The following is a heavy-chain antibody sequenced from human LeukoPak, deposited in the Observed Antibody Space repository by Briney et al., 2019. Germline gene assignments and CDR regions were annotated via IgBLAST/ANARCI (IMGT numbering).Heavy chain of an antibody. CDR1: GGSFSGYC. V-gene: IGHV4-34*01. CDR3: ARGLEYYYDSSAYYAYFDY. D-gene: IGHD3-22*01. Sequence: SETLSLTCAVYGGSFSGYCWSWIRQPPGKGLEWIGEINHSGSTNYNPSLKSRVTISVDTSKNQFSLKLSSVTAADTAVYYCARGLEYYYDSSAYYAYFDYWGQGTLVTVSS. CDR2: INHSGST. J-gene: IGHJ4*02.